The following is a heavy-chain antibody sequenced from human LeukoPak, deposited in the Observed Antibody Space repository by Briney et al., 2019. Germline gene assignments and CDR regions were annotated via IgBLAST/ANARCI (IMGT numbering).Heavy chain of an antibody. V-gene: IGHV1-69*13. D-gene: IGHD6-19*01. CDR2: IIPIFGTA. CDR1: GGTFSSYA. CDR3: ARSYSSGWYHFFPDY. Sequence: ASVKVSCKASGGTFSSYAISWVRQAPGQELEWMGGIIPIFGTANYAQKFQGRVTITADESTSTAYMELSSLRSEDTAVYYCARSYSSGWYHFFPDYWGQGTLVTVSS. J-gene: IGHJ4*02.